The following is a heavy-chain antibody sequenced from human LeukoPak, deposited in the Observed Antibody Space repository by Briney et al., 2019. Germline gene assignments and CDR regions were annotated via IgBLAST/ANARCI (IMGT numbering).Heavy chain of an antibody. CDR3: ARGEMGELQPGAFDI. CDR2: IYYSGST. V-gene: IGHV4-39*07. Sequence: PSETLSLTCTVSGGSISSSSYYWVWIRQPPGKGLEWIGSIYYSGSTYYNPSLKSRVTISVHTSKNQFSLKLSSVTAADTAVYYCARGEMGELQPGAFDIWGQGTMVTVSS. J-gene: IGHJ3*02. CDR1: GGSISSSSYY. D-gene: IGHD1-26*01.